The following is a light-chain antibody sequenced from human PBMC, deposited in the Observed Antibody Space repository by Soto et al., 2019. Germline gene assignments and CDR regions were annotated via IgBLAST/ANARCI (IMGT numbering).Light chain of an antibody. V-gene: IGLV1-44*01. CDR1: TSNIGSKT. J-gene: IGLJ3*02. CDR2: NNN. Sequence: QSVLTQPPSASGTPGQRVTISCSGSTSNIGSKTVSWYQQLPGSAPRVLIYNNNERPSGVPDRFSGSKSGTSASLAISGLQSEDEADYYCQSYDNSLPWVFGGGTKVTVL. CDR3: QSYDNSLPWV.